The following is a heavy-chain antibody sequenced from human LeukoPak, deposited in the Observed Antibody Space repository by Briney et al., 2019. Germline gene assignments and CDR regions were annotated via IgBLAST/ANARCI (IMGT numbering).Heavy chain of an antibody. CDR1: GGSFSGYY. V-gene: IGHV4-34*01. CDR3: ARMDIVVVPGATHSSYNWFDP. Sequence: SETLSLTCAVYGGSFSGYYWRWIRQPPGKGLEWIGEINHSGSTNYNPSLKSRVTISVDTSKNQFSLKLSSVTAADTAVYYCARMDIVVVPGATHSSYNWFDPWGQGTLVTVSS. J-gene: IGHJ5*02. CDR2: INHSGST. D-gene: IGHD2-2*03.